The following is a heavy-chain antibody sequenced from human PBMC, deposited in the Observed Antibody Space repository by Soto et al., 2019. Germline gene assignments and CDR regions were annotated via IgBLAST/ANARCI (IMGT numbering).Heavy chain of an antibody. CDR2: IGADGTHK. V-gene: IGHV3-30*01. J-gene: IGHJ4*02. CDR1: GFIIPCCA. Sequence: QVRLVESGGGVVQPGRSLRLSCAASGFIIPCCAIHWIRQSPGKGLEWVAVIGADGTHKYYGDSVQGRFTISRDTSQNIVFLQMDSLTAKDTALYYCARDVRVGEPDYFDDWGQGTLVSVSS. CDR3: ARDVRVGEPDYFDD. D-gene: IGHD1-26*01.